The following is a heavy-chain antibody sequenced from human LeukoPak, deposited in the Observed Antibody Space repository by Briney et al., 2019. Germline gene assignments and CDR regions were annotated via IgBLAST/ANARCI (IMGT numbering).Heavy chain of an antibody. J-gene: IGHJ5*02. D-gene: IGHD6-13*01. CDR1: GFTVSSKY. CDR2: LYSAGNT. Sequence: GGSLRLSCAVSGFTVSSKYMSWVRKAPGKGLEWVSVLYSAGNTFYADSVKGRFTISRDNSKNTLYLQMNGLKVEDTAVYYCARGGSSWYWFDPWGQGTLVTVSS. V-gene: IGHV3-66*01. CDR3: ARGGSSWYWFDP.